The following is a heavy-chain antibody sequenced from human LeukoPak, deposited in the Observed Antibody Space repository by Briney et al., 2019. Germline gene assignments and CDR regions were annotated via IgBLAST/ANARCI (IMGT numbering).Heavy chain of an antibody. V-gene: IGHV4-4*02. Sequence: PSETLSLTCDVSGGSVTSTNWWTWFRQPPGKGLEWIGEVHLDGRTNYNPSLKSLLVMSADLPENHISLKLTSVTAADTAVYYCAREGGFYRPLDYSGQGTLVTVSS. J-gene: IGHJ4*02. CDR1: GGSVTSTNW. CDR3: AREGGFYRPLDY. CDR2: VHLDGRT. D-gene: IGHD6-25*01.